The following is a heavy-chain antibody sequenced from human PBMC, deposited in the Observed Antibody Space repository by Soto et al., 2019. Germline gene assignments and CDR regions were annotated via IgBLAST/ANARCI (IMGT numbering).Heavy chain of an antibody. J-gene: IGHJ6*03. V-gene: IGHV3-7*01. CDR1: GITFRSYW. CDR3: ARDRLLISDHYYYYMDV. CDR2: IKQDGSEK. Sequence: EKQLVESGGGLVQPGGSLRLSCAVSGITFRSYWMNWVRQAPGKGLEWVANIKQDGSEKYYVDSVKGRFTISRDNAKNSLYLQMNSLRAEDTAVYYRARDRLLISDHYYYYMDVWGKGTTVTVSS. D-gene: IGHD6-6*01.